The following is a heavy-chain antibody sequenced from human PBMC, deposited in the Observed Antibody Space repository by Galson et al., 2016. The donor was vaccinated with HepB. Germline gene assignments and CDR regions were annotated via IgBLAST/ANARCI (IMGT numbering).Heavy chain of an antibody. Sequence: SLRLSCAASGFTFSNYGLHWVRQAPGKGLGWVAIISYDGSDKYYPVSVRGRFTISRDNSKNTLYLQMNSLRAEDTAVYYCAKDRVYAAVNWFDPWGQGTLVTVSS. D-gene: IGHD5/OR15-5a*01. CDR1: GFTFSNYG. CDR3: AKDRVYAAVNWFDP. J-gene: IGHJ5*02. V-gene: IGHV3-30*18. CDR2: ISYDGSDK.